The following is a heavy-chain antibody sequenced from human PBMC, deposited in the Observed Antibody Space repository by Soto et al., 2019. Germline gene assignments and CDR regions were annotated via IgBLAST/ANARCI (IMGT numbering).Heavy chain of an antibody. Sequence: SETLSLTWTVYGGSISSGDWSWIRQPPGKGLEWIGYIYYSGSTNYNPSLKSRVTISVDTSKNQFSLKLSSVTAADTAVYYCARARRFSKDIVVVVAARNPTLDFDYWGQGTLVTVSS. CDR1: GGSISSGD. CDR3: ARARRFSKDIVVVVAARNPTLDFDY. V-gene: IGHV4-59*01. D-gene: IGHD2-15*01. CDR2: IYYSGST. J-gene: IGHJ4*02.